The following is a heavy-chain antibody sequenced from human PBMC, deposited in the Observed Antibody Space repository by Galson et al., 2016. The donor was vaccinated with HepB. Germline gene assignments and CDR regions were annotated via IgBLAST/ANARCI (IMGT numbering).Heavy chain of an antibody. D-gene: IGHD4-23*01. V-gene: IGHV4-59*01. Sequence: TLSLTCSVSGAAISDSYWRWLRQPPGKGLEWIGYIYIRGTTNYNPSLKSRVTMSVDASKNQFSLRLTSVTAADTAVYHCARVRPVNSGYFGHWGQGTLVTVAS. CDR2: IYIRGTT. J-gene: IGHJ4*03. CDR1: GAAISDSY. CDR3: ARVRPVNSGYFGH.